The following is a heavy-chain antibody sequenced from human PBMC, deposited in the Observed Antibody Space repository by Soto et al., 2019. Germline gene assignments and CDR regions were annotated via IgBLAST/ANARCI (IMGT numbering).Heavy chain of an antibody. J-gene: IGHJ4*02. CDR1: GLTFSSYA. CDR3: ARESTPWSHYGSGSYSVTPGDY. V-gene: IGHV3-30-3*01. D-gene: IGHD3-10*01. Sequence: QVQLVESGGGVVQPGRSLRLSCAASGLTFSSYAMHWVRQAPGKGLEWVAVISYDGSNKYYADSVKGRFTISRDNSKNTLYLQMNSLRAEDTAVYYCARESTPWSHYGSGSYSVTPGDYWGQGTLVTVSS. CDR2: ISYDGSNK.